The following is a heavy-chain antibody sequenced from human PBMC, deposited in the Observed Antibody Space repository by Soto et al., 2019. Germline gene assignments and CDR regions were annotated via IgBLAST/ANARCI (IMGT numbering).Heavy chain of an antibody. CDR3: AHRRVRDSSGENFDS. CDR1: GFSLNTNAVG. V-gene: IGHV2-5*02. Sequence: QITLKESGPTLVKPTQTLTLTCTFSGFSLNTNAVGVAWIRQPPGKALEWLALLYWDDDKRYSPSLKSRLTITTDTSKHQVVLTMTNKDPEDTATYYCAHRRVRDSSGENFDSWGQGTLVTVSS. CDR2: LYWDDDK. J-gene: IGHJ4*02. D-gene: IGHD6-19*01.